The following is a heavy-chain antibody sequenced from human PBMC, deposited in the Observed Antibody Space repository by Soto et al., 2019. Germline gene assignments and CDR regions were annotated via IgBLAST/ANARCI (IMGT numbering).Heavy chain of an antibody. D-gene: IGHD3-9*01. J-gene: IGHJ6*02. CDR2: IYYRGST. V-gene: IGHV4-59*01. Sequence: QVQLQESGPGLLKPSETLSLTCTVSGGSISRYYWSWIRQPPGKGLEWIGYIYYRGSTNYNPSLKSRVTISVDTCKNQFSLKLSSVAAADTAMYYCARAVYFDWPREYYYGMDVWGQGTTVTVAS. CDR3: ARAVYFDWPREYYYGMDV. CDR1: GGSISRYY.